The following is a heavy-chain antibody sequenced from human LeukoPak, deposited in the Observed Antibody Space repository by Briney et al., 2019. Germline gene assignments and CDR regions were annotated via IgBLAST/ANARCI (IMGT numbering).Heavy chain of an antibody. CDR2: LYSGGST. CDR3: ARDLPHYDILTGYYRGYFDY. Sequence: GGSLRLSCAASGFSVRNNYMSWVRQAPGKGLEWVSVLYSGGSTYYADSVKGRFTISRDNSKNTLYLQMNSLRAEDTAVYYCARDLPHYDILTGYYRGYFDYWGQGTLVTVSS. CDR1: GFSVRNNY. D-gene: IGHD3-9*01. V-gene: IGHV3-53*01. J-gene: IGHJ4*02.